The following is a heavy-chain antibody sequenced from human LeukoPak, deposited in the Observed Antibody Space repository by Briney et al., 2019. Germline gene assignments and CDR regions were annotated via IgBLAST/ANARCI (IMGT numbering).Heavy chain of an antibody. CDR1: GYSFTSYW. Sequence: GEPLKISCKGSGYSFTSYWIGWVRQMPGKGLEWMGIIYPGDSDTRYSPSFQGQVTISADKSISTAYLQWSSLKASDTAMYYCARHIAPGYNSGWYFDYWGQGTLVTVSS. V-gene: IGHV5-51*01. D-gene: IGHD6-19*01. CDR2: IYPGDSDT. J-gene: IGHJ4*02. CDR3: ARHIAPGYNSGWYFDY.